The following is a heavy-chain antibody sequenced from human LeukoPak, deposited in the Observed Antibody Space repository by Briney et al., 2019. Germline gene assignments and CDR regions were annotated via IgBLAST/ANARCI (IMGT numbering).Heavy chain of an antibody. V-gene: IGHV1-69*13. CDR2: IIPIFGTA. CDR3: ASGIAARGTPYYYYGMDV. J-gene: IGHJ6*02. CDR1: GGTFSSYA. Sequence: GASVKVSCKASGGTFSSYAISWVRQAPGQGLEWMGGIIPIFGTANYAQKFQGRVTITADESTSTAYMEQSSLRSEDTAVYYCASGIAARGTPYYYYGMDVWGQGTTVTVSS. D-gene: IGHD6-6*01.